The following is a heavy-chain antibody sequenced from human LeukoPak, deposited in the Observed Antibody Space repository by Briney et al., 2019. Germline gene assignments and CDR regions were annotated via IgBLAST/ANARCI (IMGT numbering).Heavy chain of an antibody. CDR3: ARAQTYGDSRLLLDY. CDR2: INWNGGST. D-gene: IGHD2-21*02. CDR1: GFTFSTYR. Sequence: GGSLRLSCAASGFTFSTYRMSWVRQAPGKGLEWASGINWNGGSTGYADSVEGRFTISRDNAKNSQYLQMNSLRVEDTALYYCARAQTYGDSRLLLDYWGQGTLVTVSS. V-gene: IGHV3-20*04. J-gene: IGHJ4*02.